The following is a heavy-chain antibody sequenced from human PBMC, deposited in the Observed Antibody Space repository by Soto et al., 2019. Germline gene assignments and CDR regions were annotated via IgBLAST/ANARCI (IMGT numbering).Heavy chain of an antibody. Sequence: SETLSLTCSVSGDSINDKNWWTWLRQPPGKRLEWIGDIYHTGRSSYNPSLTSRVAMSVDKSKNQFSLKLISVTAADTAVYYCARVLGPWGQGTLVTVSS. CDR1: GDSINDKNW. D-gene: IGHD2-8*02. V-gene: IGHV4-4*02. CDR3: ARVLGP. J-gene: IGHJ5*02. CDR2: IYHTGRS.